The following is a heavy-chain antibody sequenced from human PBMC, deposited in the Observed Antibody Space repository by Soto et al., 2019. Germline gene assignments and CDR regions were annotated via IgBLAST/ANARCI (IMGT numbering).Heavy chain of an antibody. CDR3: ARAITEVVTATPGQFDP. D-gene: IGHD2-21*02. Sequence: PSETLSLTCTVSGGSISSYYWSWIRQPPGKGLEWIGYIYYSGSTNYNPSLKSRVTISVDTSKNQFSLKLSSVTAADTAMYYCARAITEVVTATPGQFDPWGQGTLVTVSS. J-gene: IGHJ5*02. CDR2: IYYSGST. V-gene: IGHV4-59*01. CDR1: GGSISSYY.